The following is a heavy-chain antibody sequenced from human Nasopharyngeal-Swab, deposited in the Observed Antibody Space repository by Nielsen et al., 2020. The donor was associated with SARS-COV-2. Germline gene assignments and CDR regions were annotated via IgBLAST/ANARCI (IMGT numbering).Heavy chain of an antibody. CDR3: ARVSGYYYYMDI. J-gene: IGHJ6*03. CDR1: GYTFTGYY. V-gene: IGHV1-2*06. CDR2: INPNSGGT. Sequence: ASVKVSCKASGYTFTGYYMHWVRQAPGQGLEWMGRINPNSGGTNYAQKFQGRVTMTRDTSISTAYMELSRLRSDDTAVYYCARVSGYYYYMDIWGNGTTVTVSS.